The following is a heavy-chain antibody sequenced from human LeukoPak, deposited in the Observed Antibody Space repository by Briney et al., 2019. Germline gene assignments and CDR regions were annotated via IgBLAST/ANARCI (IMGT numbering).Heavy chain of an antibody. CDR2: IYYTGNT. Sequence: SETLSLTGTVSGVSISSSYSYWGWIRQPPGMGPEWIGSIYYTGNTYYNASLKSQFSISIDTSKNQFSLKLTSVTAADTAVYYCARQTGSGLFILPGGQGTLVTVSS. J-gene: IGHJ4*02. V-gene: IGHV4-39*01. D-gene: IGHD3/OR15-3a*01. CDR3: ARQTGSGLFILP. CDR1: GVSISSSYSY.